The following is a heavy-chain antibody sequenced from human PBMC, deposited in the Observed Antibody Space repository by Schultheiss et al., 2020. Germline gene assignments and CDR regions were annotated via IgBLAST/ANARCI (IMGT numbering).Heavy chain of an antibody. J-gene: IGHJ6*02. D-gene: IGHD3-22*01. CDR3: ARSGDSSGYYESYGMDV. CDR1: GGSFSGYY. V-gene: IGHV4-34*01. Sequence: SQTLSLTCAVYGGSFSGYYWSWIRQPPGKGLEWIGEINHSGSTNYNPSLKSRVTISLDTSKNQFSLKLSSVTAADTAVYYCARSGDSSGYYESYGMDVWGQGPTVTVSS. CDR2: INHSGST.